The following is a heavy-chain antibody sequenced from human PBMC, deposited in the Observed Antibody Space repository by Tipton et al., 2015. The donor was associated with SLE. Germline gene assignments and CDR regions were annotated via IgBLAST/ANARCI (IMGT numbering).Heavy chain of an antibody. D-gene: IGHD2-15*01. J-gene: IGHJ6*03. CDR1: GGSFSGFY. V-gene: IGHV4-34*01. Sequence: TLSLTCAVYGGSFSGFYWSWVRQPPGKGLEWLGEINHSGSTYYNPSLKSRVTISVDTSKNQFSLKLSSVTAADTAVYYCARDIFRAGTHYYCMDVWGKGTTVTVSS. CDR2: INHSGST. CDR3: ARDIFRAGTHYYCMDV.